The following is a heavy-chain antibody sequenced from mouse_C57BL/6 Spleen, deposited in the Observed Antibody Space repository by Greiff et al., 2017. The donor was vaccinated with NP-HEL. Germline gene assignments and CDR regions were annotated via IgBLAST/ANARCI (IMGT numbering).Heavy chain of an antibody. CDR2: IYPSDSET. CDR3: ARGKIYYDYDTFAY. CDR1: GYTFTSYW. Sequence: VQLQQPGAELVRPGSSVKLSCKASGYTFTSYWMDWVKQRPGQGLEWIGNIYPSDSETHYNQKFKDKATLTVDKSSSTAYMQLSSLTSEYSAVYYCARGKIYYDYDTFAYWGQGTLVTVSA. V-gene: IGHV1-61*01. D-gene: IGHD2-4*01. J-gene: IGHJ3*01.